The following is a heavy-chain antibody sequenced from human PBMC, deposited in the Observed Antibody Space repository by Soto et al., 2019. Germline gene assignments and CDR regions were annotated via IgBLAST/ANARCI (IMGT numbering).Heavy chain of an antibody. J-gene: IGHJ3*01. CDR3: AKDAIPYNGWDDAFDL. CDR1: GYPFGDYA. V-gene: IGHV3-23*01. CDR2: IGPTEAHAP. Sequence: GGSLRLSCVASGYPFGDYAMRWVRQAPGKGLEWVSAIGPTEAHAPAYAASVKGRFTISRDNSRNILYLQMTNLRAEDTGVYYCAKDAIPYNGWDDAFDLWGQGTMVTVSS. D-gene: IGHD2-2*02.